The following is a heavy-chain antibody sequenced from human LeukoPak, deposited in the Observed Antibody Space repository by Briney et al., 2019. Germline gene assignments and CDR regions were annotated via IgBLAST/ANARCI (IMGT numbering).Heavy chain of an antibody. J-gene: IGHJ4*02. D-gene: IGHD1-20*01. CDR2: IDPSGTAL. V-gene: IGHV3-11*01. Sequence: GGSLRLSCAASGFTLRVYVMSWVRQAPGKGVEWVSYIDPSGTALFYADSVKGRFTISRDNGKNSLYLQLRSLRADDTAVYYCARAAYNWNWGQGTLVTVSS. CDR3: ARAAYNWN. CDR1: GFTLRVYV.